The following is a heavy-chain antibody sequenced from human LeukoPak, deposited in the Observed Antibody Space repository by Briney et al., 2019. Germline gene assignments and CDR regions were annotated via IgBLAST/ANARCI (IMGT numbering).Heavy chain of an antibody. CDR2: IKQDGSEK. J-gene: IGHJ4*02. D-gene: IGHD3-9*01. V-gene: IGHV3-7*01. Sequence: GGSLRLSCAASGFIFSSYWMSWVRQAPGKGLEWVANIKQDGSEKYYVDSVKGRLTISRDNAKNSLYLQMNSLRAEDTAVYYCASSDYDILTEFDYWGQGTLVTVSS. CDR3: ASSDYDILTEFDY. CDR1: GFIFSSYW.